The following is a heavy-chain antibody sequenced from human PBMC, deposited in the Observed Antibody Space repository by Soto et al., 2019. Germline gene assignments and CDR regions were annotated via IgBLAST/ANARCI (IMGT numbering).Heavy chain of an antibody. CDR2: IIPMLGVR. D-gene: IGHD2-21*01. J-gene: IGHJ3*02. CDR1: GGTFSTYS. Sequence: QVQLVQSGAEVKKPGSSVKVSCKDSGGTFSTYSMFWVRQAPGQGLEWMGRIIPMLGVRNYAQRFQDRVTIIADKSTAXLHMELSSLTSEDTALYYCTIGSWSGEVFAIWGQGTMVTVSS. V-gene: IGHV1-69*02. CDR3: TIGSWSGEVFAI.